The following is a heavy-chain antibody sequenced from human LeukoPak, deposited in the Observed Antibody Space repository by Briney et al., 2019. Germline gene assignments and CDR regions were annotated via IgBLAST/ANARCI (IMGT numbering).Heavy chain of an antibody. CDR1: GFTFSDYY. J-gene: IGHJ4*02. V-gene: IGHV1-2*06. CDR3: ASDPSSSDNFFDF. CDR2: INLNSGGT. Sequence: SVXVSCKASGFTFSDYYTHWVRQAPGQGLDYMGHINLNSGGTFYVQKFQGRVTMTRDTSISTAYMDLSRLTSDDTAVYFCASDPSSSDNFFDFWGQGTLVTVSS. D-gene: IGHD6-6*01.